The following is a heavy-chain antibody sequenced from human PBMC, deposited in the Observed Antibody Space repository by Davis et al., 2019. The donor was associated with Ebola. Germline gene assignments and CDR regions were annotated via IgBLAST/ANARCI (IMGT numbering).Heavy chain of an antibody. CDR3: ARVIAVAGTGYYYGMDV. Sequence: GESLKISCAASGFTFSDYYMSWIRQAPGKGLEWVSYISSSGSTIYYADSVKGRFTISRDNAKNSLYLQMNSLRAEDTAVYYCARVIAVAGTGYYYGMDVWGQGTTVTVSS. CDR2: ISSSGSTI. V-gene: IGHV3-11*01. J-gene: IGHJ6*02. CDR1: GFTFSDYY. D-gene: IGHD6-19*01.